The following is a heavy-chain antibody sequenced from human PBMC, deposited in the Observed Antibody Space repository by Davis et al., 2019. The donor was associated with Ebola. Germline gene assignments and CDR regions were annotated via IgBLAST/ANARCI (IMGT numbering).Heavy chain of an antibody. CDR2: ISGSGGST. V-gene: IGHV3-23*01. CDR3: AKVHWNDVLFDY. D-gene: IGHD1-1*01. CDR1: GFTFSNYW. J-gene: IGHJ4*02. Sequence: GESLKISCAASGFTFSNYWMNWVRQAPGKGLEWVSAISGSGGSTYYADSVKGRFTISRDNSKNTLYLQMNSLRAEDTAVYYCAKVHWNDVLFDYWGQGTLVTVSS.